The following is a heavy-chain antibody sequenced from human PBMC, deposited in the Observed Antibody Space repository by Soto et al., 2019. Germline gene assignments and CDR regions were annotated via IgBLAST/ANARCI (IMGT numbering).Heavy chain of an antibody. J-gene: IGHJ2*01. V-gene: IGHV3-9*01. CDR1: GFTCDDYA. Sequence: EVQLVESGGGLVQPGRSLRLSCAASGFTCDDYAMHWVRQAPGKGLAWVSGISWNRGSIGYAESVKGRLTISRDNAKNSRYRQNNRLRDEDTAVYYCAKHQRSGKRHYWYCDLWGRGTLVTVS. CDR2: ISWNRGSI. D-gene: IGHD3-10*01. CDR3: AKHQRSGKRHYWYCDL.